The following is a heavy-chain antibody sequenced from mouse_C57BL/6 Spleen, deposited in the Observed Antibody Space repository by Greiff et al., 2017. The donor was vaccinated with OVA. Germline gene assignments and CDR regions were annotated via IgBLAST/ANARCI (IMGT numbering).Heavy chain of an antibody. V-gene: IGHV1-61*01. Sequence: QVQLQQPGAELVRPGSSVKLSCKASGYTFTSYWMDWVKQRPGQGLEWIGNIYPSDSETHYNQKFKDKATLTVDKSSSTAYMQLSSLTSEDSAVYYCARFPDGYPFAYWGQGTLVTVSA. D-gene: IGHD2-3*01. CDR1: GYTFTSYW. CDR2: IYPSDSET. J-gene: IGHJ3*01. CDR3: ARFPDGYPFAY.